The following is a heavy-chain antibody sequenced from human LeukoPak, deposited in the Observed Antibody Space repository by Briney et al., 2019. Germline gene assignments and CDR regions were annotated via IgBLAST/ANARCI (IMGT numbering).Heavy chain of an antibody. CDR3: ARHCALMGYTCWDQGCFGR. V-gene: IGHV4-39*01. J-gene: IGHJ4*02. CDR1: GASILTRTYY. Sequence: SETLSLTCTVAGASILTRTYYWGWLHPPPGKGLELIGIIYYSGTTHYNPSLKSLVTISVDTSEHLFSLELHSVTAADTAVYCCARHCALMGYTCWDQGCFGRWGQGNLVTVSP. D-gene: IGHD2-2*02. CDR2: IYYSGTT.